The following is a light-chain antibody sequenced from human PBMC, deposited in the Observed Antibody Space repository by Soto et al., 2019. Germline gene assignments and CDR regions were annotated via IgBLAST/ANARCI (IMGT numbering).Light chain of an antibody. CDR2: DAS. CDR1: HDISIY. Sequence: DIQMTQSPSSLSASVGDRVTITCQASHDISIYLNWYQHKPGKAPKFLIYDASTLETGVQSRFSGSGSGTDFTVTISRRQPEDIATHFWQKYDNLPLTFGGGTKVDIK. J-gene: IGKJ4*01. V-gene: IGKV1-33*01. CDR3: QKYDNLPLT.